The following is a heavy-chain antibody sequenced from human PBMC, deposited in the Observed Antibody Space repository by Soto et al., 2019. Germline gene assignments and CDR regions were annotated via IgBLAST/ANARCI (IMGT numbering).Heavy chain of an antibody. Sequence: SGGSLRLSCSASGVTFNQYSMQWVRQSPGKGLQFVSTISSNGGGTDYTDSVKGRFTISRDNSKKTLYLQMSRLRPGDTAVYYCVKDLFGMDVWGQGTTVTVSS. J-gene: IGHJ6*02. CDR2: ISSNGGGT. V-gene: IGHV3-64D*06. CDR3: VKDLFGMDV. CDR1: GVTFNQYS.